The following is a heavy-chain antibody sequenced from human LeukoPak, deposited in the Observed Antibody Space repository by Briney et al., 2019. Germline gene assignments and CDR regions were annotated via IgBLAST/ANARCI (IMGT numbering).Heavy chain of an antibody. Sequence: GGSLRLSCAASGFIFSSYWMSWVRQAPGKGLEWVANIKQDGSEKYYVDSVKGRFTISRDNAKNSLYLQMNSLRAEDTAVYYCASLENDSSGASHWGQGTLVTVSS. CDR1: GFIFSSYW. J-gene: IGHJ4*02. CDR2: IKQDGSEK. D-gene: IGHD3-22*01. V-gene: IGHV3-7*01. CDR3: ASLENDSSGASH.